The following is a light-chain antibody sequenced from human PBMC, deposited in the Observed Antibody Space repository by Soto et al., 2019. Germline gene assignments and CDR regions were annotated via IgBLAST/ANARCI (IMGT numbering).Light chain of an antibody. J-gene: IGKJ5*01. V-gene: IGKV3-11*01. CDR2: DAS. Sequence: EIVLTQSPATLSLSPGERATLACRASQSISTSLAWYQQQPGQAPRLLIYDASNSATGVPARFSGSGSGTDCTLTISSLEPADSAVYSCQQRRYWPPIYFGQGKRLEI. CDR3: QQRRYWPPIY. CDR1: QSISTS.